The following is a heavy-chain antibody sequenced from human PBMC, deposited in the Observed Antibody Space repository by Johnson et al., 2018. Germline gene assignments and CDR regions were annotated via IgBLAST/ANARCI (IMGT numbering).Heavy chain of an antibody. CDR3: ARHALPPNFPFFYYHMDV. D-gene: IGHD2-8*01. Sequence: EVQLVETGGDLVQPGGSXRLSCAVSGFPFTTYWMSWVRQAPGKGLEWVANIKQDGRETYYVDSGKGRFTISRDNAKNSLYLQMNSLRAEDTAVYYCARHALPPNFPFFYYHMDVWGKGTTVTVSS. CDR2: IKQDGRET. J-gene: IGHJ6*03. V-gene: IGHV3-7*01. CDR1: GFPFTTYW.